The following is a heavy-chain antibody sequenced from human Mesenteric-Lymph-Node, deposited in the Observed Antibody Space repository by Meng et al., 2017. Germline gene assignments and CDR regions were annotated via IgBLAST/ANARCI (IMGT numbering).Heavy chain of an antibody. J-gene: IGHJ4*02. CDR3: AKPRGSYYRTYFDY. V-gene: IGHV3-11*01. Sequence: GESLKISCAASGFTFSDYYVSWIRQAPGKGLEWVSYISSSGSTIYYADSVKGRFTISRDNSKNTLYLQMNSLRAEDTAVYYCAKPRGSYYRTYFDYWGQGTLVTVSS. CDR2: ISSSGSTI. D-gene: IGHD1-26*01. CDR1: GFTFSDYY.